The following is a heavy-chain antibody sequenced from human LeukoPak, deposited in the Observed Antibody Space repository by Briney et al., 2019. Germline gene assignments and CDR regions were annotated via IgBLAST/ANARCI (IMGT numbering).Heavy chain of an antibody. Sequence: SETLSLTCTVSGGSISSYYGSWIRQPPGKGLEWIGNIFYSGSTYYSPSLKSRVTISLDTSRNQFSLKLTSVTAADTAVYYCAKSNGYGLVDIWGQGTMVTVSS. CDR3: AKSNGYGLVDI. CDR2: IFYSGST. V-gene: IGHV4-59*12. D-gene: IGHD3-10*01. CDR1: GGSISSYY. J-gene: IGHJ3*02.